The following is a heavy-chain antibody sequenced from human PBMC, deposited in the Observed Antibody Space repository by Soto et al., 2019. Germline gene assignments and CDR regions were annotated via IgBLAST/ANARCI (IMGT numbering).Heavy chain of an antibody. J-gene: IGHJ6*02. CDR1: GGSISSGGYY. CDR2: IYYSGST. V-gene: IGHV4-31*01. Sequence: QVQLQESGPGLVKPSQTLSLTCTVSGGSISSGGYYWSWIRQHPGKGLEWIGYIYYSGSTYYNPSVKCHSTISVDTSKNQFSQKLSSVTDADTAVYYCARVVVAANYYYYYGMDVWGQGTKVTVSS. CDR3: ARVVVAANYYYYYGMDV. D-gene: IGHD2-15*01.